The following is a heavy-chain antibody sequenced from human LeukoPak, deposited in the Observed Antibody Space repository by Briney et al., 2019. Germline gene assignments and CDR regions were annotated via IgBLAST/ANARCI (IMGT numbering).Heavy chain of an antibody. CDR3: ARVPVYFGSSGYYYNTRNYYFDC. D-gene: IGHD3-22*01. CDR1: GDSVSSNSAA. V-gene: IGHV6-1*01. Sequence: SQTLSLTCAISGDSVSSNSAAWNWIRQSPTRGLEWLGRTYYRSKLYHDYAVSVQSRITINPDTSKNQFSLQLNSVTPEDTAVYYCARVPVYFGSSGYYYNTRNYYFDCWGQGTLVTVSS. CDR2: TYYRSKLYH. J-gene: IGHJ4*02.